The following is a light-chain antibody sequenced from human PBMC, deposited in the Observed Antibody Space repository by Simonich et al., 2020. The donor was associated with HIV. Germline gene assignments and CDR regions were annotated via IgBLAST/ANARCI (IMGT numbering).Light chain of an antibody. CDR1: QSVTTN. CDR2: AAS. CDR3: QQYNSYST. Sequence: EIVMTQSPATLSVSPGDRATLSCRASQSVTTNLAWYQQKPGQAPRLLIYAASTRATGIPARFSGSGSGTEFTLTISSTQSEDFATYYCQQYNSYSTFGQGTKVEIK. J-gene: IGKJ1*01. V-gene: IGKV3-15*01.